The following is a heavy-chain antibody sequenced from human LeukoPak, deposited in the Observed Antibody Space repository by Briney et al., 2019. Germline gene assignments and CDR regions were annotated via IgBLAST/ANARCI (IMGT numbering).Heavy chain of an antibody. D-gene: IGHD3-22*01. CDR2: IYYSGST. CDR1: CGSISSYY. Sequence: PSETLSLTCTVSCGSISSYYWSWVRQPPGKGLEWIGYIYYSGSTNYNPSLKSRVTISVDTSKNQFSLKLSSATAADTAVYYCASAGTLYYYDSSGYYSLDYWGQGTLVTVSS. J-gene: IGHJ4*02. V-gene: IGHV4-59*01. CDR3: ASAGTLYYYDSSGYYSLDY.